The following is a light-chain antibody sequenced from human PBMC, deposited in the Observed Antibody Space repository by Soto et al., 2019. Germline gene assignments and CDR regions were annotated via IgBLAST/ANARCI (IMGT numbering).Light chain of an antibody. CDR1: QSINNY. J-gene: IGKJ2*01. CDR2: DAS. Sequence: DIVLTQSPGTLPLSPGERVTLSCRASQSINNYLAWYQQKPGQAPRLLIYDASHRATGIPSRVSGRGSGTDFTVRIGGLEPEDFATYYCQRLAGWPYTFGQGPRLEIK. CDR3: QRLAGWPYT. V-gene: IGKV3-11*01.